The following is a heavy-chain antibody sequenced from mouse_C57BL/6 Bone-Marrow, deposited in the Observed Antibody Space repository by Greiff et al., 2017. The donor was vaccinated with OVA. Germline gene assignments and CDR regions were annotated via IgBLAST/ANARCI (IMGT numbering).Heavy chain of an antibody. CDR1: GYAFSSSW. D-gene: IGHD2-3*01. Sequence: QVQLQQSGPELVKPGASVKISCKASGYAFSSSWMNCVKQRPGKGLEWIGRLYPGDGDTNYNRKFKGKATLTVDKSSSTANKKISNLTSEDSAVYVCERHEDGYYDSYLDNWGQGNTLTVSS. CDR2: LYPGDGDT. CDR3: ERHEDGYYDSYLDN. V-gene: IGHV1-82*01. J-gene: IGHJ2*01.